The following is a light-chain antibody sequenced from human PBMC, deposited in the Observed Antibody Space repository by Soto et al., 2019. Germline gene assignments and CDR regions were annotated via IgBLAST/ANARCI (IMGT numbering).Light chain of an antibody. CDR3: QQYGSSPFT. Sequence: IVLKKSPATLSLSPGERATLSCRASQSVSSYLAWYQQKPGQAPRLLIYSASSRATGIPDRFSGSGSGTDFTLTISSLEPEDFAVYYCQQYGSSPFTFGGGTMVDIK. V-gene: IGKV3-20*01. CDR2: SAS. J-gene: IGKJ4*01. CDR1: QSVSSY.